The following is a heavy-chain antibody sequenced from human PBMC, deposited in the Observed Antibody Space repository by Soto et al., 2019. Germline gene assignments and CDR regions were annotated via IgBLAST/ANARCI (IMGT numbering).Heavy chain of an antibody. CDR1: GDSVSSTNAA. CDR2: TYYRSDRNN. Sequence: SRTLSLTCVISGDSVSSTNAAWNWIRQSPSRGLEWLGRTYYRSDRNNDYAPCVQSRINITPDTSSNQFSLQLNSVTPEDTAANYCTRDCDNDCYGYCGKGTLGTV. CDR3: TRDCDNDCYGY. V-gene: IGHV6-1*01. J-gene: IGHJ4*02. D-gene: IGHD2-21*02.